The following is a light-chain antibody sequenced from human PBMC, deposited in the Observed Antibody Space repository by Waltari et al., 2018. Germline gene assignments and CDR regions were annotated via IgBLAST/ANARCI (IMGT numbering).Light chain of an antibody. CDR1: QSITTS. Sequence: DIQMTQSPSTLSASVGDTVIISCRASQSITTSLAWYQQKPGKAPDVLIYGASNLESGVPSRFSGSGSGTEFTLTISSLKPDDFATYYCQQYKSYKTFGQGTRVEIK. J-gene: IGKJ1*01. CDR2: GAS. V-gene: IGKV1-5*03. CDR3: QQYKSYKT.